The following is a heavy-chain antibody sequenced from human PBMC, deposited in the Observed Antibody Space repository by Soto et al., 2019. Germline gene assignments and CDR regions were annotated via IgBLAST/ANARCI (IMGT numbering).Heavy chain of an antibody. J-gene: IGHJ4*02. CDR3: ARARATIAAAAIFDC. CDR2: VYRTGST. V-gene: IGHV4-4*02. D-gene: IGHD6-13*01. CDR1: GGSISTSNW. Sequence: SETLSITCAVSGGSISTSNWWSWVRQPPGKGLEWIGEVYRTGSTNYNPSLESRLTISVDKSKNQFSLKLTSVTAADTAVYYCARARATIAAAAIFDCWGQGTLLTVSS.